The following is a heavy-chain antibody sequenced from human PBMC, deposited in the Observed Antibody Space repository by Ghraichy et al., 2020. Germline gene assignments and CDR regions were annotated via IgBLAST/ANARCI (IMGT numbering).Heavy chain of an antibody. J-gene: IGHJ4*02. CDR2: IWYDGSNK. Sequence: GESLNISCAASGFTFSSYGMHWVRQAPGKGLEWVAVIWYDGSNKYYADSVKGRFTISRDNSKNTLYLQMNSLRAEDTAVYYCAKDWGREQLWSNFDYWGQGTLVTVSS. V-gene: IGHV3-33*06. D-gene: IGHD5-18*01. CDR3: AKDWGREQLWSNFDY. CDR1: GFTFSSYG.